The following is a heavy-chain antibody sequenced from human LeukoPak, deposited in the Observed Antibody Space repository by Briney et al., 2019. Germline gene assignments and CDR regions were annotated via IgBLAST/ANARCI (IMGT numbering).Heavy chain of an antibody. CDR3: ARGTDY. Sequence: GGSLRLSCAASGFTFSDHYMSWVRQAPGKGLEWVSYISSSGNSIDYADSVKGRFSISRDNAKNSLYLQVNSLRAEDTAVYYCARGTDYWGQGTLVTVSS. J-gene: IGHJ4*02. CDR2: ISSSGNSI. CDR1: GFTFSDHY. V-gene: IGHV3-11*01.